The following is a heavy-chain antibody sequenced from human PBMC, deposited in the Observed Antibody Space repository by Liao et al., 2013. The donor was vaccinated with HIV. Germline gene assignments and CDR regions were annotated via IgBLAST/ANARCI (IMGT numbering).Heavy chain of an antibody. D-gene: IGHD2-2*02. J-gene: IGHJ5*02. CDR1: GDLIRRDNYY. Sequence: QVRLQESGPGLVKPSQTLSLTCTVSGDLIRRDNYYWTWIRTARREGLEWIGEINSSGTTNYNPSLKSRVTISVDTSKNQFSLNLTSVTAADTAVYYCARGRYLGPWGQGTLVAVSS. CDR3: ARGRYLGP. V-gene: IGHV4-61*02. CDR2: INSSGTT.